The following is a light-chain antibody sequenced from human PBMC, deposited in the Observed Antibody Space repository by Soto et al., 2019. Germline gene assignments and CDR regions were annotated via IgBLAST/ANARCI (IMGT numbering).Light chain of an antibody. CDR1: QSVSSN. Sequence: EIVMTQSPATLSVSPGERATLSCRASQSVSSNLAWYQQKPGQAPRFLIYGASTRATGIPARFSGSGSGTEFTLTISSLQSEDFAVYHCQQYDNWPLTFGGGTKVDIK. CDR2: GAS. V-gene: IGKV3-15*01. J-gene: IGKJ4*01. CDR3: QQYDNWPLT.